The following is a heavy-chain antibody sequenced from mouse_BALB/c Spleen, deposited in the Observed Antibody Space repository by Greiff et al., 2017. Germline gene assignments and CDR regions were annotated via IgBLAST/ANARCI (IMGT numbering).Heavy chain of an antibody. V-gene: IGHV14-3*02. CDR2: IDPANGNT. CDR3: ARKGVFYAMDC. Sequence: EVQLQESGAELVKPGASVKLSCTASGFNIKDTYMHWVKQRPEQGLEWIGRIDPANGNTKYDPKFQGKATITADTSSNTAYLQLSSLTSEDTAVYYCARKGVFYAMDCWGQGTSVTVSS. J-gene: IGHJ4*01. CDR1: GFNIKDTY.